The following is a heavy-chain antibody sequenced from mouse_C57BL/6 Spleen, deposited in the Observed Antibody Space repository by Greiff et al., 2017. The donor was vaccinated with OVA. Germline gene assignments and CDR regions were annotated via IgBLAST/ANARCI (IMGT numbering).Heavy chain of an antibody. Sequence: VQLQQSGAELVRPGASVTLSCTASGFTITDDYMHWVKQRPEQGLEWIGWINPENGDTEYASKFQGKATITADTSSNTAYLQLSSLTSEDTAVYYCATQSYCYGSGDYWGQGTTLTVSS. CDR1: GFTITDDY. D-gene: IGHD1-1*01. J-gene: IGHJ2*01. CDR2: INPENGDT. V-gene: IGHV14-4*01. CDR3: ATQSYCYGSGDY.